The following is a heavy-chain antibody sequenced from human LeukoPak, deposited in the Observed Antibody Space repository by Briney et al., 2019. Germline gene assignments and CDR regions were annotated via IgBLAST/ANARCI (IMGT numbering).Heavy chain of an antibody. Sequence: PGGSLRLSCAASGFTFSSYSMNWVRQAPGKGLEWVANIKQDGSEKYYVDSVKGRFTISRDNAKNSLYLQMNSLRAEDTAVYYCAREGRYFDWLPYDDAFDIWGQGTMVTVSS. CDR1: GFTFSSYS. CDR2: IKQDGSEK. V-gene: IGHV3-7*01. CDR3: AREGRYFDWLPYDDAFDI. J-gene: IGHJ3*02. D-gene: IGHD3-9*01.